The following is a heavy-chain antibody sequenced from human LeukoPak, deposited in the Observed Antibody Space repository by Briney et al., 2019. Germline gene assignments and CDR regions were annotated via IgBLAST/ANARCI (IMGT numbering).Heavy chain of an antibody. CDR1: GGTFSSYA. J-gene: IGHJ4*02. CDR3: ARDPPSGGSYRSVRDY. V-gene: IGHV1-69*04. D-gene: IGHD1-26*01. Sequence: SVTVSCTASGGTFSSYAISWVRQAPGQGLEWMGRIIPILGIANYAQKFQGRVTITADKSTSTAYMELSSLRSEDTAVYYCARDPPSGGSYRSVRDYWGQGTLVTVSS. CDR2: IIPILGIA.